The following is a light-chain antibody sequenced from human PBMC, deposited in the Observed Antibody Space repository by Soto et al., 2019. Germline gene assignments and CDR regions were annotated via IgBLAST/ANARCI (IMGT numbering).Light chain of an antibody. CDR2: STY. CDR1: QSVSSN. CDR3: QHYTNWPLT. V-gene: IGKV3-15*01. J-gene: IGKJ4*01. Sequence: EIVITRSPATLSVSPGERSCLSCMASQSVSSNLAWYQQKPFQTPRLLIYSTYTRATGIPARFSGSGSGPEFTLNISSLKSEDFAVYYCQHYTNWPLTFGGGTQVEI.